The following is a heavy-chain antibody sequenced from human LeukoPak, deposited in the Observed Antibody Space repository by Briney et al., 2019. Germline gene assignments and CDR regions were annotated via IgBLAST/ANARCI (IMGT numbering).Heavy chain of an antibody. CDR2: ISAYNGYT. CDR1: GYTFTSYG. Sequence: ASVKVSCKASGYTFTSYGISWVRQAPGQGLEWMGWISAYNGYTKYAQKFQGRVTMTGDTSTSTAYMELRSLRSDDTAVYFCARDGHRMYYYESSDYRFDSWGQGTLVTVSS. J-gene: IGHJ4*02. V-gene: IGHV1-18*01. CDR3: ARDGHRMYYYESSDYRFDS. D-gene: IGHD3-22*01.